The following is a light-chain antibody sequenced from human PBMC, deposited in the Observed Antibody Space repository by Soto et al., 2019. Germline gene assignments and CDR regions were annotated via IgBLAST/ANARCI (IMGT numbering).Light chain of an antibody. CDR3: ETWDSNTWV. Sequence: QAVATQSSSASASLGSSVKLTCTLSSGHSSYIIAWHQQQPGKAPRYLMKLEGSGSYNKGSGVPDRFSGSSSGADRYLTISNLQFEDEADYYCETWDSNTWVFGGGTKLTVL. V-gene: IGLV4-60*02. CDR1: SGHSSYI. CDR2: LEGSGSY. J-gene: IGLJ3*02.